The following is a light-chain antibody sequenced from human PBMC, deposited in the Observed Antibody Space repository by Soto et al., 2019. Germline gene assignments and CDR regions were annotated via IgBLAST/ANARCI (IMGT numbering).Light chain of an antibody. CDR2: QVT. CDR1: SSDVGDYKY. J-gene: IGLJ2*01. V-gene: IGLV2-14*01. CDR3: SAYITRSSIVL. Sequence: QSALTQPASVSGSPGQSITISCTGTSSDVGDYKYVSWYQQFPGKAPKLMIYQVTNRPSGVSDRFSGSKSGNTASLTISGLQTEDDAYYYCSAYITRSSIVLFGGGTKLTVL.